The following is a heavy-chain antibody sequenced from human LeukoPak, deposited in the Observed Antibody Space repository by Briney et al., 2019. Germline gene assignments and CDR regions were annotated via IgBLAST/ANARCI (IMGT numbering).Heavy chain of an antibody. CDR1: GFTFSRYW. Sequence: GGSLRLSCAASGFTFSRYWMHWLRQGPGKGLVWVSRISTDGSSSTYADSVKGRFTISRDNGKNTLYLQMNSLRAEDTAVYYCAKSSHYGSGSDYYYYYYGMDVWGQGTTVTVSS. CDR2: ISTDGSSS. D-gene: IGHD3-10*01. CDR3: AKSSHYGSGSDYYYYYYGMDV. J-gene: IGHJ6*02. V-gene: IGHV3-74*01.